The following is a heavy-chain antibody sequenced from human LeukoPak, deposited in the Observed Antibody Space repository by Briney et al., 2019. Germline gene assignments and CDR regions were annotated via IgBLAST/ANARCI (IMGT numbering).Heavy chain of an antibody. CDR3: ARRRGDSSSWSYFDY. J-gene: IGHJ4*02. D-gene: IGHD6-13*01. Sequence: GGSLRLSCAASGFTFDDYAMHWVRQAPGKGLEWVSGISWNSGSIGYADSVKGRFTISRDNAKNSLYLQMNSLRAEDMALYYCARRRGDSSSWSYFDYWGQGTLVTVSS. V-gene: IGHV3-9*03. CDR1: GFTFDDYA. CDR2: ISWNSGSI.